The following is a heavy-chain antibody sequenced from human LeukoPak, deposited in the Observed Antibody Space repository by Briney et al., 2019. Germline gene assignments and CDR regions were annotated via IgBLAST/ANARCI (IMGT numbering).Heavy chain of an antibody. V-gene: IGHV3-74*01. Sequence: GGSLRFSCATSGFTFKNYWMSWLRQAPGKGLVWVSRIRYDGSSATYAESVKGRFTISRDNARNTLYLQMNSLRVDDTGVYYCAKSDWFDPCGRGILVTVSS. J-gene: IGHJ5*02. CDR2: IRYDGSSA. CDR1: GFTFKNYW. CDR3: AKSDWFDP.